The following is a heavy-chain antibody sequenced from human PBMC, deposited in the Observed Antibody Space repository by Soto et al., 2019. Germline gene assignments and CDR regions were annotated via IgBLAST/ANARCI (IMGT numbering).Heavy chain of an antibody. CDR3: AKERLLRFLEWLLFPKDY. J-gene: IGHJ4*02. CDR1: GLSFSSSC. Sequence: GGSLRLSWVASGLSFSSSCMSWVRQVPGRGLEWVAELSPDGSTKAYVDAVKGRVTISRDNSKNSLYLQMNSLRAEDTAVYYCAKERLLRFLEWLLFPKDYWGQGTLVTVSS. CDR2: LSPDGSTK. D-gene: IGHD3-3*01. V-gene: IGHV3-7*03.